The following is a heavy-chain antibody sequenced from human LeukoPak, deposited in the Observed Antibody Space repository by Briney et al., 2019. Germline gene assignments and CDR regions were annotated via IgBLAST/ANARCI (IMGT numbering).Heavy chain of an antibody. CDR2: ISSSSSYI. D-gene: IGHD5-24*01. CDR3: AREERDGYNYYWYFDL. V-gene: IGHV3-21*01. J-gene: IGHJ2*01. CDR1: GFTFSSYS. Sequence: GGSLRLSCAASGFTFSSYSLHWVRQAPGKGLEWVSSISSSSSYIYYADSVKGRFTISRDNAKNSLYLQMNSLRAEDTAVYYCAREERDGYNYYWYFDLWGRGTLVTVSS.